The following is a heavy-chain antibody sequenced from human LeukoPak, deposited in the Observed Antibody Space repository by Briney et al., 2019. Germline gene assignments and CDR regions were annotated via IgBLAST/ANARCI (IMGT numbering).Heavy chain of an antibody. J-gene: IGHJ4*02. Sequence: PGGSLRLSCAASGFTFSSYGMHWVRQAPGKGLEWVAVISTDGSNKYTADSVKGRFTISRDNSKNTLYLQMNSLRAEDTAVYYCARDPDYDILTGYYFDYWGQGTLVTVSS. D-gene: IGHD3-9*01. CDR3: ARDPDYDILTGYYFDY. V-gene: IGHV3-30*03. CDR2: ISTDGSNK. CDR1: GFTFSSYG.